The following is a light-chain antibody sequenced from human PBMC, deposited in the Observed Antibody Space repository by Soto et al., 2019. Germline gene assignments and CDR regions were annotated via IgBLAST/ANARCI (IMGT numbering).Light chain of an antibody. CDR3: QSYDSSLSGFVV. Sequence: QSALTQPPSVSGAPGQRVTISCTGSSSNIGAGYDVHWYQQLPGTAPKVLIYGNINRPSGVPDRFSGSKSGTSASLAITGLQAVDEADYHCQSYDSSLSGFVVFGGGTKVTVL. J-gene: IGLJ2*01. CDR1: SSNIGAGYD. CDR2: GNI. V-gene: IGLV1-40*01.